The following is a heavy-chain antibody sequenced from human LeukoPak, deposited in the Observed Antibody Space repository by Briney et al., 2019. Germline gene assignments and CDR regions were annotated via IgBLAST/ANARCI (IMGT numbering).Heavy chain of an antibody. D-gene: IGHD2-8*02. Sequence: GGCLRLSCAGSGFIFNSHWMTWVRLAPGMGLEWVGNIRQDGDEKFYADSVRGRFTISRDNAKNSLYLHLNSLRAEDTAIYYCAGVRTEWYIDLWGRGTLVTVS. V-gene: IGHV3-7*01. CDR1: GFIFNSHW. CDR3: AGVRTEWYIDL. J-gene: IGHJ2*01. CDR2: IRQDGDEK.